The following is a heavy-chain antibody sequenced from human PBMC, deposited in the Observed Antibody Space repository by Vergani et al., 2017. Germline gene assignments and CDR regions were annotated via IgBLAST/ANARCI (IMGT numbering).Heavy chain of an antibody. CDR3: VRDVRVSRT. V-gene: IGHV3-21*02. CDR2: ISGRSSYV. Sequence: EVQVVQSGGGLVKPGGSLRLSCETSGFIFSDYNLNWVRQAPGSGLEWVASISGRSSYVNYAVSVKGRFIISRDNAKNSLFLQMNSLRAEDTAVYYCVRDVRVSRTWGQGTLVAVSS. J-gene: IGHJ3*01. CDR1: GFIFSDYN.